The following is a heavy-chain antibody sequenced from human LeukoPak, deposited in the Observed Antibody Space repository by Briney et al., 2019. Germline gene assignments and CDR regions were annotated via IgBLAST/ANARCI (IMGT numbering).Heavy chain of an antibody. CDR1: GGSISSYY. V-gene: IGHV4-39*07. CDR3: ARDSRVRVWFGENKDWFDP. Sequence: PSETLSLTCTVSGGSISSYYWSWIRQPPGKGLEWIGSIYYSGNTYYNPSLKSRVTISVDTSKNQFSLKLSSVTAADTAVYYCARDSRVRVWFGENKDWFDPWGQGTLVTVSS. D-gene: IGHD3-10*01. J-gene: IGHJ5*02. CDR2: IYYSGNT.